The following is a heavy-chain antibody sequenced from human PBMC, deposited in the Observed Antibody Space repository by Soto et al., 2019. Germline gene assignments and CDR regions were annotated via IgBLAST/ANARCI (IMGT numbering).Heavy chain of an antibody. Sequence: SVKVSCKASGGTFSSYAISWVRQAPGQGLEWMGGIIPIFGTANYAQKFQGRVTITADESTSTAYMELSSLRSEDTAVYYCARGRGTAPVLYYYGMDVWGQGTTVTVSS. CDR1: GGTFSSYA. V-gene: IGHV1-69*13. J-gene: IGHJ6*02. CDR2: IIPIFGTA. D-gene: IGHD5-18*01. CDR3: ARGRGTAPVLYYYGMDV.